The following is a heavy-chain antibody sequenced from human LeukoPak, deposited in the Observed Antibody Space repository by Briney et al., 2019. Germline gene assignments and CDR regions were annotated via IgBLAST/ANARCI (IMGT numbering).Heavy chain of an antibody. Sequence: SETLSLTCTVSGGSISSSSYYWGWIRQPPGKGLEWIGRIYYSGSTYYNPSLKSRVTISVDTSKNQFSLKLSSVTAADTAVYYCASLTYYYDSSGYYSPQYYYYYYMDVWGKGTTVTVSS. CDR2: IYYSGST. J-gene: IGHJ6*03. CDR3: ASLTYYYDSSGYYSPQYYYYYYMDV. CDR1: GGSISSSSYY. D-gene: IGHD3-22*01. V-gene: IGHV4-39*01.